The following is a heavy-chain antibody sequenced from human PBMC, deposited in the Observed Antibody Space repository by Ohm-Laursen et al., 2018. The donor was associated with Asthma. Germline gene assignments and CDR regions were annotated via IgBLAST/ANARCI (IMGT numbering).Heavy chain of an antibody. CDR2: VYYSGIT. CDR1: GDSISRGDNY. CDR3: ARGAFYYESTGYYFFDH. J-gene: IGHJ4*02. V-gene: IGHV4-31*03. Sequence: TLSLTCTVSGDSISRGDNYWSWIRQHPGKGLEWIGYVYYSGITYSNPSLRSRVSISVDTSKNQFSLNLTPVTAADTAVYYCARGAFYYESTGYYFFDHWGQGALVTVSS. D-gene: IGHD3-22*01.